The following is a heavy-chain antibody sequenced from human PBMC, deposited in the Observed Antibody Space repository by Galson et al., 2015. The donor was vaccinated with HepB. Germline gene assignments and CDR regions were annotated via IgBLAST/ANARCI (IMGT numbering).Heavy chain of an antibody. CDR2: IWHDATND. Sequence: SLRLSCAASGFTFSDYGMHWVRQAPGKGLEWVALIWHDATNDFYADSVKGRFTISRDNSKNTVYLQMNSLRPEDTAVYYCAKGGYGAGSYPEGYWGQGTLVTVSS. D-gene: IGHD3-10*01. CDR3: AKGGYGAGSYPEGY. J-gene: IGHJ4*02. CDR1: GFTFSDYG. V-gene: IGHV3-30*02.